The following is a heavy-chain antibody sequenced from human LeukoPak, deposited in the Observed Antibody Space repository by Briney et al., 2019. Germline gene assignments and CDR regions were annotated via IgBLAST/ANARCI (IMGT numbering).Heavy chain of an antibody. J-gene: IGHJ4*02. CDR2: INHSGST. Sequence: GSLRLSCAASGFTFSSYAMSWIRQPPGKGLEWIGEINHSGSTNYNPSLKSRVTISVDTSKNQFSLKLSSVTAADTAVYYCARGSLVPATLEYWGQGTLVTVSS. V-gene: IGHV4-34*01. CDR1: GFTFSSYA. D-gene: IGHD2-2*01. CDR3: ARGSLVPATLEY.